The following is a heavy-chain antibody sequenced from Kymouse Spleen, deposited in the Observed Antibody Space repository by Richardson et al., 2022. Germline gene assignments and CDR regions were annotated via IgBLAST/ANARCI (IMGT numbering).Heavy chain of an antibody. J-gene: IGHJ6*02. CDR1: GFTFSSYA. CDR3: AKVVDIVATVHYGMDV. CDR2: ISGSGGST. D-gene: IGHD5-12*01. Sequence: EVQLVESGGGLVQPGGSLRLSCAASGFTFSSYAMSWVRQAPGKGLEWVSAISGSGGSTYYADSVKGRFTISRDNSKNTLYLQMNSLRAEDTAVYYCAKVVDIVATVHYGMDVWGQGTTVTVSS. V-gene: IGHV3-23*04.